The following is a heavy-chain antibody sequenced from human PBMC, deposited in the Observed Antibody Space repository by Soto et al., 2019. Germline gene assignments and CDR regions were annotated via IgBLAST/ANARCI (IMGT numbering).Heavy chain of an antibody. J-gene: IGHJ4*02. D-gene: IGHD3-10*01. CDR1: GGSISSSSYY. Sequence: SETLSLTCTVSGGSISSSSYYWGWIRQPPGKGLEWIGSIYYSGSTYYNPSLKSRVTISVDTSKNQFSLKLSSVTAADTAVYYCGGFGSYLYYFDYWGQGTLVTVSS. CDR3: GGFGSYLYYFDY. CDR2: IYYSGST. V-gene: IGHV4-39*01.